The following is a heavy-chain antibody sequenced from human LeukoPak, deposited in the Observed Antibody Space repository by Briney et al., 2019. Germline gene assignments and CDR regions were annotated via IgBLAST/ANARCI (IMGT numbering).Heavy chain of an antibody. CDR2: INHSGST. Sequence: SETLSLTCAVYGGSFSGYYWSWIRQPPGKGLEWIGEINHSGSTNYNPSLKSRVTISVDTYKNQFSLKLSSVNAADTAVYYCARDHDYDSSGWDYWGQGTLVTVSS. CDR1: GGSFSGYY. CDR3: ARDHDYDSSGWDY. J-gene: IGHJ4*02. D-gene: IGHD3-22*01. V-gene: IGHV4-34*01.